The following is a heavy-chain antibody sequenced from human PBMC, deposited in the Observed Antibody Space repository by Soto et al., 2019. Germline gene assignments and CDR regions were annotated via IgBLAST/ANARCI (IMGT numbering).Heavy chain of an antibody. CDR1: GGSISSYY. V-gene: IGHV4-59*01. Sequence: SETLSLTCTVSGGSISSYYWSWIRQPPGKGLEWIGYIYYSGSTNYNPSLKSRVTISVDTSKNQFSLKLSSVTAADTAVYYCARLKYYYDSSGYSRAFDYWVQGTLATVSS. CDR2: IYYSGST. J-gene: IGHJ4*02. D-gene: IGHD3-22*01. CDR3: ARLKYYYDSSGYSRAFDY.